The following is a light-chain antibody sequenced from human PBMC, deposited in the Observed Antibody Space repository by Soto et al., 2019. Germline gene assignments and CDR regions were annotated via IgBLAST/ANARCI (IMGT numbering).Light chain of an antibody. V-gene: IGKV3-20*01. CDR1: QSVTSNY. J-gene: IGKJ5*01. Sequence: EIVLTQSPGTLSLSPGERATLSCRASQSVTSNYLAWYQQKPGQAPRLLIYGATSGAAGIPARFSGSGSRTDFTLTISRLEPEDFAVYYCQQYGSPPITFGQGTRLEIK. CDR2: GAT. CDR3: QQYGSPPIT.